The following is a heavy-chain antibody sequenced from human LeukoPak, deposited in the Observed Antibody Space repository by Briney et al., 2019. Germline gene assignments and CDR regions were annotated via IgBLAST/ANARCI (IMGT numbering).Heavy chain of an antibody. D-gene: IGHD6-13*01. V-gene: IGHV1-2*02. CDR1: VYTFTGYY. CDR2: INPDSGAT. J-gene: IGHJ4*02. Sequence: ASVNVSCKASVYTFTGYYMHWVRQAPGQGLEWMGWINPDSGATIHAQKFQGRVTMTRDTSINTAYMELSSLRSDDTAVYYCAREGLSAAGNGYWGQGALVTVSS. CDR3: AREGLSAAGNGY.